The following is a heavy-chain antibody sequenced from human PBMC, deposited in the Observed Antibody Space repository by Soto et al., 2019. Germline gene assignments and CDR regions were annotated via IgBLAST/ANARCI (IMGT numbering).Heavy chain of an antibody. CDR3: TILIVGATRGYFDY. CDR1: GFTFSNAW. J-gene: IGHJ4*02. D-gene: IGHD1-26*01. V-gene: IGHV3-15*01. CDR2: IKSKTDGGTT. Sequence: GGSLRLSCAASGFTFSNAWMSWVRQAPGKGLEWVGRIKSKTDGGTTDYAAPVKGRFTISRDDSKNTLYLQMNSLKTEDTAVYYCTILIVGATRGYFDYWGQGTMVPVSS.